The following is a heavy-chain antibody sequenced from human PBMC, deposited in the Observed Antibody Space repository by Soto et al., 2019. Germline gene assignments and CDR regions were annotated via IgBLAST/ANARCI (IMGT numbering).Heavy chain of an antibody. V-gene: IGHV3-30-3*01. D-gene: IGHD3-22*01. CDR2: ISYDGSNK. Sequence: GGSLRLSCAASGFTFSSYAMHWVRQAPGKGLEWVAVISYDGSNKYYADSVKGRFTISRDNSKNTLYLQMNSLRAEDTAVYYCARGHYYDSSGYYPNGIHAFDIWGQGTMVTVSS. CDR1: GFTFSSYA. CDR3: ARGHYYDSSGYYPNGIHAFDI. J-gene: IGHJ3*02.